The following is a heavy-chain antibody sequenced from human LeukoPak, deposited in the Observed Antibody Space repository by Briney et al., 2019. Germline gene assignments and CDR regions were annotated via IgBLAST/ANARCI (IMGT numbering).Heavy chain of an antibody. J-gene: IGHJ4*02. CDR2: ISAYNGNT. V-gene: IGHV1-18*01. Sequence: ASVKVSCKASGYTLTSYGISWVRQAPGQGLEWMGWISAYNGNTRYAQKLQGRVTMTTDSSTSTAYMELRSLRSDDTAVYYCARDTRRYYDSSGYYFWGQGTLVTVSS. D-gene: IGHD3-22*01. CDR1: GYTLTSYG. CDR3: ARDTRRYYDSSGYYF.